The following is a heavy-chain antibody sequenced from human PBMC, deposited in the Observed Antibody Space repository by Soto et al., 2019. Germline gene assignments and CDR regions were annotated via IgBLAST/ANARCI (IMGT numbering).Heavy chain of an antibody. J-gene: IGHJ4*02. CDR2: IIPIFGTA. D-gene: IGHD1-26*01. Sequence: VASVKVSCKASGGTFSSYAISWVRQAPGQGLEWMGGIIPIFGTANYAQKFQGRVTITADESTSTAYMELSSLRSEDTAVYYCASTGWEDHPSSYFDYWGQGTLVTVSS. CDR1: GGTFSSYA. V-gene: IGHV1-69*13. CDR3: ASTGWEDHPSSYFDY.